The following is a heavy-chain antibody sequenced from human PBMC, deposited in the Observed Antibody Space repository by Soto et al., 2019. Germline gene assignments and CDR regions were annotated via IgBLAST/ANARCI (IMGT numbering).Heavy chain of an antibody. CDR1: GDTFSSFA. CDR2: IIPIFRTP. D-gene: IGHD1-1*01. Sequence: QVHLVQSGAEVKKPGSSVKVSCKASGDTFSSFAITWERQAPGQGLESMGGIIPIFRTPTYGQTFQGRVTITADAPTSTAYMELSSLRSEDTAVYYCARDKVREQLGGNYLYAVDVWCQGTGVSFSS. J-gene: IGHJ6*02. V-gene: IGHV1-69*12. CDR3: ARDKVREQLGGNYLYAVDV.